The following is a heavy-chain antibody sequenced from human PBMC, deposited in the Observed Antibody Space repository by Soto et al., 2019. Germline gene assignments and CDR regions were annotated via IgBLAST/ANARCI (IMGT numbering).Heavy chain of an antibody. CDR2: ISSSSSTI. D-gene: IGHD6-13*01. V-gene: IGHV3-48*02. CDR1: GFTFSSYS. J-gene: IGHJ4*02. Sequence: GGSLRLSCAASGFTFSSYSMNWVRQAPGKGLEWVSYISSSSSTIYYADSVKGRFTISRDNAKNSLYLQMNSLRDEDTAVYYCARVAEEQLVLLFDYWGQGTLVTVSS. CDR3: ARVAEEQLVLLFDY.